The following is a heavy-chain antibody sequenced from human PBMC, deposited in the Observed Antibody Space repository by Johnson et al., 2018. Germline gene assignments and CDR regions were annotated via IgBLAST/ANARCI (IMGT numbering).Heavy chain of an antibody. CDR1: GFSFSSYS. D-gene: IGHD4-11*01. V-gene: IGHV3-48*01. Sequence: EVQLVETGGGLAQPGGSLRLSCVASGFSFSSYSMDWVRQAPGKGLEWVSHIGIFSATTYYADSVKGRFTISRDNAKNSLYLQMNSLRAEDTAVYYCVRDSLSTETGDTFGIWGPGTLVTVSS. J-gene: IGHJ3*02. CDR3: VRDSLSTETGDTFGI. CDR2: IGIFSATT.